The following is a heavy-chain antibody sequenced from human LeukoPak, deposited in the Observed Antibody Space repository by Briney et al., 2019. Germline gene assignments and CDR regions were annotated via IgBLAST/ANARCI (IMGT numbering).Heavy chain of an antibody. D-gene: IGHD6-19*01. CDR2: INHSGST. V-gene: IGHV4-34*01. Sequence: PSETLSLTCAVYGGSFSVYYWSWIRQPPGKGLECIWEINHSGSTNYNPPLKSRVTISGDTSKNQYSLKLSSVTAADTTVYYCARGGVAGTVTPYMDVWGKGTTVSVSS. J-gene: IGHJ6*03. CDR3: ARGGVAGTVTPYMDV. CDR1: GGSFSVYY.